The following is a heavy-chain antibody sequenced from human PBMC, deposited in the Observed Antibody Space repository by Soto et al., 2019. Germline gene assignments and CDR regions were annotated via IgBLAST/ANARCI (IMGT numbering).Heavy chain of an antibody. CDR1: GFTFSSYS. CDR3: ARDMSATTVTTSAFDY. J-gene: IGHJ4*02. V-gene: IGHV3-21*01. CDR2: ISSGSRYI. Sequence: GGSLRLSCAASGFTFSSYSMNWVRQAPGKGLEWVSSISSGSRYIYFADSVKGRFTISRDNAKNSLSLQMDSLRAEDTAVYYCARDMSATTVTTSAFDYWGQGTLVTVSS. D-gene: IGHD4-17*01.